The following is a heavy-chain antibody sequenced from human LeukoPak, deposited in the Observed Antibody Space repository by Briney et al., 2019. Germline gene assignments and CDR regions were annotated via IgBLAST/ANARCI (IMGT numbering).Heavy chain of an antibody. CDR1: GFTFSSYA. J-gene: IGHJ4*02. CDR3: AKLIAVGDYDY. Sequence: AGGSLRLSCAASGFTFSSYAMSWVRQAPGKGLEWVSAISGSGGSTYYADSAKGRFTISRGNSKNTLYLQMNSLRAEDTAVYYCAKLIAVGDYDYWGQGTLVTVSS. CDR2: ISGSGGST. D-gene: IGHD3-10*01. V-gene: IGHV3-23*01.